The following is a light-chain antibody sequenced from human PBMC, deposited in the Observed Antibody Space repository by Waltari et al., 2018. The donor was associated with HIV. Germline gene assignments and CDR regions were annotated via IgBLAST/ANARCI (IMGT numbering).Light chain of an antibody. Sequence: PGQSISISCSGTSSDVGASDYVSWYHQHPGEAPTLILYEVKKRPSGISNRFSGSKSGNTASLTISGLQVEDEAHYYCSSYSASGTLVLFGGGTRLTVL. V-gene: IGLV2-14*01. CDR3: SSYSASGTLVL. J-gene: IGLJ2*01. CDR2: EVK. CDR1: SSDVGASDY.